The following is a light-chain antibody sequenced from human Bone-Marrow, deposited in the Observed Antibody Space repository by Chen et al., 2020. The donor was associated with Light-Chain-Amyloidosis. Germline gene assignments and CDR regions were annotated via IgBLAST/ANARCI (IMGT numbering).Light chain of an antibody. V-gene: IGKV3-20*01. CDR2: GAS. CDR1: QSITNS. Sequence: IVLTQSPGTLSLSPGERATLSCRASQSITNSLAWYQQKPGQAPRLLIYGASSRATGIPVRFSGSGSGTDFTLTINRLEPEDFAVYYCQRYGVFGGGNKVEIK. CDR3: QRYGV. J-gene: IGKJ4*01.